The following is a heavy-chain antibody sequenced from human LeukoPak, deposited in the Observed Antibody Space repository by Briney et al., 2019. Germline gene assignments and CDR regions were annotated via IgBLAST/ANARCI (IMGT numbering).Heavy chain of an antibody. D-gene: IGHD2-2*01. J-gene: IGHJ6*03. CDR2: IWYDGSNK. Sequence: GGSLRLSCAASGFTFSSYGMHWVRQAPGKGLEGVAVIWYDGSNKYYADSVKGRFTISRDNSKNTLYLQMNSLRAEDTAVYYCARDSVVVVPAASGSYYYYYMDVWGKGTTVTVSS. CDR3: ARDSVVVVPAASGSYYYYYMDV. V-gene: IGHV3-33*01. CDR1: GFTFSSYG.